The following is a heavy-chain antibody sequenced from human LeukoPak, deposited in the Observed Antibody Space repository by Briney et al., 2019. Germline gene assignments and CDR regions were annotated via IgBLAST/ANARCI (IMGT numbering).Heavy chain of an antibody. CDR1: GGSISSSSYY. V-gene: IGHV4-39*01. CDR2: IYYSGST. Sequence: SETLSLTCTVSGGSISSSSYYWGWIRQPPGKGLEWIGSIYYSGSTYYNPSLKSRVTISVDMSKNQFSLKLSSVTAADTAVYYCARPHVSGSSGWVPYYFDYWGQGTLVTVSS. CDR3: ARPHVSGSSGWVPYYFDY. D-gene: IGHD6-19*01. J-gene: IGHJ4*02.